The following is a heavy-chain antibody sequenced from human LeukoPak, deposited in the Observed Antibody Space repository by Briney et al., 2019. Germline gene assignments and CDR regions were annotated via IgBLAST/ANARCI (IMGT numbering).Heavy chain of an antibody. CDR2: IRSKANSYAT. V-gene: IGHV3-73*01. J-gene: IGHJ4*02. Sequence: PGGSLRLSCAASGFTFSGSAMHWVRQASGKGLEWVGRIRSKANSYATAYAASVKGRFTISRDDSKNTAYLQMNSLKTEDTAVYYCTTNYDYVWGGYRYDLASFAWGQGTLVTVSS. CDR3: TTNYDYVWGGYRYDLASFA. CDR1: GFTFSGSA. D-gene: IGHD3-16*02.